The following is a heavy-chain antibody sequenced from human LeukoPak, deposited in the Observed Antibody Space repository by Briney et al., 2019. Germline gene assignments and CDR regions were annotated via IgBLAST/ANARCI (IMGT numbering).Heavy chain of an antibody. CDR2: MNPNSGNT. J-gene: IGHJ4*02. CDR3: ARDRSPAPGRSYGRGHFDY. D-gene: IGHD5-18*01. V-gene: IGHV1-8*03. Sequence: ASVTVSCTASGYTFTSYDINWVRQAPGQGLEWMGWMNPNSGNTGYAQKFQGRVTITRNTSISTAYMELSSLRSEDTAVYYCARDRSPAPGRSYGRGHFDYWGQGTLVTVSS. CDR1: GYTFTSYD.